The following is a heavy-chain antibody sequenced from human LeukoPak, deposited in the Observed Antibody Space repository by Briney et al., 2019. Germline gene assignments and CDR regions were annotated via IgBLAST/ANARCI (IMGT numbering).Heavy chain of an antibody. J-gene: IGHJ5*02. CDR2: IYTTGST. V-gene: IGHV4-4*07. Sequence: SETLSLTCTVSGGSISSYYWTWIRQPAGKGLEWIGRIYTTGSTNYNPSLNSRVTMSVDTSKNQFSLKLSSVTAADTAVYYCARRGIQLWLRVPYWFDPWGQGTLVTVSS. CDR1: GGSISSYY. D-gene: IGHD5-18*01. CDR3: ARRGIQLWLRVPYWFDP.